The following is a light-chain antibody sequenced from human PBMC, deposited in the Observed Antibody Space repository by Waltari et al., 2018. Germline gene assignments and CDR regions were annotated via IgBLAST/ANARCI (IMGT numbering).Light chain of an antibody. CDR3: QVWDGLSDRPV. J-gene: IGLJ3*02. CDR1: NIGSKS. V-gene: IGLV3-21*02. CDR2: DDS. Sequence: SSVLTQPPSVSVAPGQTATITWEEYNIGSKSVPWYRQKPGQAPVMVVFDDSDRPSGIPERFSGSNSGDTATLTISRVEDGDEADYYCQVWDGLSDRPVFGGGTKLTVL.